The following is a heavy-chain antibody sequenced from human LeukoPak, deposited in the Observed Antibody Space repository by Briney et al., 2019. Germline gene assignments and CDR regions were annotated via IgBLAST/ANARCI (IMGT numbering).Heavy chain of an antibody. CDR1: GFTFSSYA. CDR3: AKGPQLGVRFADY. J-gene: IGHJ4*02. CDR2: ISDSGAST. V-gene: IGHV3-23*01. Sequence: GGSLRLSCAASGFTFSSYAMSWVRQAPGKGLEWVSSISDSGASTYYADSVKGRFTISRDNSKNTLYLQMNSLRVEDTAVYYCAKGPQLGVRFADYWGQGTLVTVSS. D-gene: IGHD3-3*01.